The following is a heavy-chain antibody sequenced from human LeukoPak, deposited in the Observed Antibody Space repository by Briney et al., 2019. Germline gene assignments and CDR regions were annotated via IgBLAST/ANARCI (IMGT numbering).Heavy chain of an antibody. V-gene: IGHV3-48*02. J-gene: IGHJ4*02. Sequence: GGSLRLSCAASGFTVSSNYMSWVRQAPGKGLEWVSYISSSSSTIYYADSVKGRFTISRDNAKNSLYLQMNSLRDEDTAVYYCARFSSGWWAGWDYWGQGTLVTVSS. D-gene: IGHD6-19*01. CDR1: GFTVSSNY. CDR3: ARFSSGWWAGWDY. CDR2: ISSSSSTI.